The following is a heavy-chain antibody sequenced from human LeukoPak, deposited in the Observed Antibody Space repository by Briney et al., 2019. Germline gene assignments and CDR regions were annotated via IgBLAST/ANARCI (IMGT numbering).Heavy chain of an antibody. Sequence: GGSLRLSCAASGFTFSSYAMSWVRQAPGKGLGWVSAISGSGGSTYYADSVKGRFTISRDNSKNTLYLQMNSLRAEDTAVYYCAKDTGYYDSSGYIAWGQGTLVTVSS. V-gene: IGHV3-23*01. CDR3: AKDTGYYDSSGYIA. CDR1: GFTFSSYA. D-gene: IGHD3-22*01. J-gene: IGHJ1*01. CDR2: ISGSGGST.